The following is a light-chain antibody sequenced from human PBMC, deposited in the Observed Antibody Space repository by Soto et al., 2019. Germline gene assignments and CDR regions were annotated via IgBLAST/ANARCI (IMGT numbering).Light chain of an antibody. Sequence: EIVMTQSPATLSVSPGERATLSCRASQSVSSNLAWYQQKPGRAPRLLIYGASTRAAGIPVRFSGSGSGTEFTLTISSLQSEDFAVYYCQQHYKRPPWTFGQGTKVEVK. V-gene: IGKV3-15*01. CDR1: QSVSSN. CDR3: QQHYKRPPWT. CDR2: GAS. J-gene: IGKJ1*01.